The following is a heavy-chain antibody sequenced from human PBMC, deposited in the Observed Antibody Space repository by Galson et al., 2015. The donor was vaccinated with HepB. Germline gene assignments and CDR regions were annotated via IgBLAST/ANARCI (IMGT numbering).Heavy chain of an antibody. CDR3: ARHFRYYYDSSASPGIAFDI. D-gene: IGHD3-22*01. CDR1: GYTFISYS. J-gene: IGHJ3*02. V-gene: IGHV1-18*04. CDR2: VTSYNDDT. Sequence: SVKVSCKASGYTFISYSISWVRQAPGQGLEWMGWVTSYNDDTKYAQNFRERVSMTTDTSTSTAYLQLRNLRSGDTAIYYCARHFRYYYDSSASPGIAFDIWGQGTTVTVSS.